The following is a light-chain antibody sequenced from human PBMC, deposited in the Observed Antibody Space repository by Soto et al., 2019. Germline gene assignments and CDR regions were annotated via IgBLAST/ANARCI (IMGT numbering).Light chain of an antibody. CDR2: KAS. Sequence: DIQMTQSPSTLSVSVGDRVTITCRASQSISSWLAWYQQKPGKAPKSLIYKASSLESGVPSRFSGSGSGTEFTLTISSLQPDHFATYYCHQYSISPITFGQGTRLEIK. CDR3: HQYSISPIT. J-gene: IGKJ5*01. V-gene: IGKV1-5*03. CDR1: QSISSW.